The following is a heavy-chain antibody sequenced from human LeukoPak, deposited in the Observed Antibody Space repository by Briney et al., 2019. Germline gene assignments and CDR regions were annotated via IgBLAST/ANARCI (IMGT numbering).Heavy chain of an antibody. CDR2: MNPNSGNT. Sequence: ASVKVSCKASGGTFSSYAISWVRQAPGQGLEWMGWMNPNSGNTGYAQKFQGRVTMTRNTSISTAYMELSSLRSEDTAVYYCARDPGSGYEEHFDYWGQGTLVTVSS. CDR3: ARDPGSGYEEHFDY. J-gene: IGHJ4*02. V-gene: IGHV1-8*02. D-gene: IGHD5-12*01. CDR1: GGTFSSYA.